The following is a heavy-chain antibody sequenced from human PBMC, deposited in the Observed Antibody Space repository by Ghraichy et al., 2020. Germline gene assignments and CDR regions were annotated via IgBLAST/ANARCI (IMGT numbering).Heavy chain of an antibody. CDR2: ISGSGGST. CDR1: GFTFSSYA. Sequence: GGSLRLSCAASGFTFSSYAMSWVRQAPGKGLEWVSAISGSGGSTYYADSVKGRFTISRDNSKNTLYLQMNSLRAEDTAVYYCAKTEKAARLTRVYYYYGMDVWGQGTTVTVSS. J-gene: IGHJ6*02. CDR3: AKTEKAARLTRVYYYYGMDV. V-gene: IGHV3-23*01. D-gene: IGHD6-6*01.